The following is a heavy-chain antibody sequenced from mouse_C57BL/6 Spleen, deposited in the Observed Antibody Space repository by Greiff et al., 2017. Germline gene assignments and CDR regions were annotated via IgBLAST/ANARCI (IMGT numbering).Heavy chain of an antibody. CDR1: GFTFSDYG. CDR3: ARPDYGSSSAWFAC. J-gene: IGHJ3*01. Sequence: EVKLMESGGGLVKPGGSLKLSCAASGFTFSDYGMHWVRQAPEKGLEWVAYISSGSSTIYYADTVKGRFTISRDNAKNTLFLQMTSLRSEDTAMYYCARPDYGSSSAWFACWGQGTLVTVSA. CDR2: ISSGSSTI. D-gene: IGHD1-1*01. V-gene: IGHV5-17*01.